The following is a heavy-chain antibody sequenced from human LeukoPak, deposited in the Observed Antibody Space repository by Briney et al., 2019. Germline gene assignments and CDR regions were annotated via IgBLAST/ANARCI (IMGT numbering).Heavy chain of an antibody. J-gene: IGHJ6*03. CDR2: INPNSGGT. Sequence: GASVKVSCKASGYTFTGYYMHWVRQAPGQGLEWKGRINPNSGGTNYAQKFQGRVTMTRDTSISTAYMELSRLRSDDTAVYYCARDRRYCSSTSCLGYYYYYMDVWGKGTTVTVSS. CDR1: GYTFTGYY. V-gene: IGHV1-2*06. CDR3: ARDRRYCSSTSCLGYYYYYMDV. D-gene: IGHD2-2*01.